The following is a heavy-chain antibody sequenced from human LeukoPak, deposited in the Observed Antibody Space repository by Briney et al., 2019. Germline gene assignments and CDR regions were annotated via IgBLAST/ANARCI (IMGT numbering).Heavy chain of an antibody. CDR3: AGATSTSLGFRYFDY. V-gene: IGHV4-59*01. J-gene: IGHJ4*02. D-gene: IGHD3-3*02. CDR1: GGSISSYY. Sequence: SETLSLTCTVSGGSISSYYWSWIRQPPGKGLEWIGYINYSETTNYNPSLKRRVTISVDTSRNQFSLRLSSVTAADTAVYYCAGATSTSLGFRYFDYWGQGALVTVSS. CDR2: INYSETT.